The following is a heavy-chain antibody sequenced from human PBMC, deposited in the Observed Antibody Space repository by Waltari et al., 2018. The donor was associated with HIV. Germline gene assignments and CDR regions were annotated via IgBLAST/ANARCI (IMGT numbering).Heavy chain of an antibody. CDR1: GLPVRSNY. D-gene: IGHD6-13*01. J-gene: IGHJ6*02. Sequence: EVQLVQSGGGLIQPGGSLRLSRAASGLPVRSNYTSGVRQAPGKGLEWVSVIYSGGNTYYADSVKGRFTISRDNSKNTLYLQLNSLRAEDSAVYYCARDLGSSSWYNYYYGMDVWGQGTTVTVSS. V-gene: IGHV3-53*01. CDR3: ARDLGSSSWYNYYYGMDV. CDR2: IYSGGNT.